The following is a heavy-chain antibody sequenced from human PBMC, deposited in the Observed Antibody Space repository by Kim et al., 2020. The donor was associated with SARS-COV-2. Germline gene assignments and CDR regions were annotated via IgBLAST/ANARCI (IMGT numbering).Heavy chain of an antibody. J-gene: IGHJ6*02. Sequence: SETLSLTCTVSGGSISSYYWSWIRQPPGKGLEWIGYIYYSGSTNYNPSLKSRVTISVDTSKNQFSLKLSSVTAADTAVYYCARAVVPAAMPYYYYYGMDVWGQGTTVTVSS. V-gene: IGHV4-59*13. D-gene: IGHD2-2*01. CDR2: IYYSGST. CDR3: ARAVVPAAMPYYYYYGMDV. CDR1: GGSISSYY.